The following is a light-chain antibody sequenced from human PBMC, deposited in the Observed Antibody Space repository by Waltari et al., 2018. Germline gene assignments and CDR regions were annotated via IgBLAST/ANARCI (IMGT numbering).Light chain of an antibody. V-gene: IGKV4-1*01. J-gene: IGKJ1*01. CDR3: QQYYSTPPTWT. CDR2: WAS. Sequence: VLYSSNNKNYLAWYQQKPGQPPKLLIYWASTRESGVPDRFSGSGSGTDFTLTISSLQAEDVAVYYCQQYYSTPPTWTFGQGTKVEIK. CDR1: VLYSSNNKNY.